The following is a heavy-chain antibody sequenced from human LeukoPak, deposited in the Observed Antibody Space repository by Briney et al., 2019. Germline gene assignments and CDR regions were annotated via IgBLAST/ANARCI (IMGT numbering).Heavy chain of an antibody. D-gene: IGHD6-6*01. CDR3: ARDKYSSSSPYFDY. CDR1: GFTVSSNY. J-gene: IGHJ4*02. Sequence: PGGSLRLSCAASGFTVSSNYMSWVRQAPGKGLEWVSVIYSGGSTYYADSEKGRFTISRDNSKNTLYLQMNSLRAEDTAVYYCARDKYSSSSPYFDYWGQGTLVTVSS. V-gene: IGHV3-53*01. CDR2: IYSGGST.